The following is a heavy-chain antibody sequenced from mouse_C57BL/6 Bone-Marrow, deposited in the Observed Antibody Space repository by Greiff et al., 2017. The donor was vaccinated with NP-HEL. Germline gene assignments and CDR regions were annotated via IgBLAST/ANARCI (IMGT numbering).Heavy chain of an antibody. CDR3: ARGYWYFDV. Sequence: QVQLQQSGAELVKPGASVKLSCKASGYTFTSYWMQWVKQRPGQGLEWIGEIDPSDSYTNYNQKFKGKATLTVDTSSSTAYMQLSSLTSEDSAVYYCARGYWYFDVWGTGTTVTVSS. J-gene: IGHJ1*03. CDR1: GYTFTSYW. CDR2: IDPSDSYT. V-gene: IGHV1-50*01.